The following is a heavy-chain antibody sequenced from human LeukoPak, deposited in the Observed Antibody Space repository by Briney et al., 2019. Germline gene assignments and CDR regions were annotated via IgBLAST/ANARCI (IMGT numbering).Heavy chain of an antibody. CDR1: GFTFSSYS. V-gene: IGHV3-21*01. D-gene: IGHD2-2*01. CDR2: ISSSSSYI. J-gene: IGHJ6*02. CDR3: ARVLDIVVVQGYGMDV. Sequence: PGGSLRLSCAASGFTFSSYSMNWVRQAPGKGLEWVSSISSSSSYIYYADSVKGRFTISRDNAKNSLYLQMNSLRAEDTAVYYCARVLDIVVVQGYGMDVWGQGTTVTVSS.